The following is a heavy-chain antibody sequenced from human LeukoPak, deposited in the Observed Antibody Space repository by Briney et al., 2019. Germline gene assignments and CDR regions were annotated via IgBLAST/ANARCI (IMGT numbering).Heavy chain of an antibody. D-gene: IGHD2-15*01. CDR2: ISGSGGST. CDR3: ARLEGSATRD. Sequence: PGGSLRLSCAASGFTFSSYAMDWVRQAPGKGLEYVSAISGSGGSTFYASSVKGRFTISRDNSKNTLYLQMGSLRAEDMAVYYCARLEGSATRDWGQGTLVTVSS. V-gene: IGHV3-64*01. CDR1: GFTFSSYA. J-gene: IGHJ4*02.